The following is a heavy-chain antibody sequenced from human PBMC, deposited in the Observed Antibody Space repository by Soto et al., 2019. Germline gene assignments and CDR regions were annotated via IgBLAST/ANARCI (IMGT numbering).Heavy chain of an antibody. CDR3: AKPYRLSRDGYAFDY. J-gene: IGHJ4*02. Sequence: PGGSLRLSCAASGFAFTNDAMSWVRQAPGKGLEWFSTISGSGSNPYSANSVKVRFTISRANSKNKMYLQMNSMRTEDTVLYYCAKPYRLSRDGYAFDYWGRGTLVTVSS. V-gene: IGHV3-23*01. CDR2: ISGSGSNP. CDR1: GFAFTNDA. D-gene: IGHD2-2*01.